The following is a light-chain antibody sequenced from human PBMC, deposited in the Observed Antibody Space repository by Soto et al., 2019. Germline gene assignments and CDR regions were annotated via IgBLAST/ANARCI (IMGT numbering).Light chain of an antibody. CDR3: PQYYPFLT. V-gene: IGKV3-15*01. J-gene: IGKJ4*01. Sequence: RVMTQSAATLSVPPVERATLSCTASQTATSNLSWYQQKPGEAPRLLIYGASTRATGISARFRGRGSGKEFTLPLSRLQPYYFANYYRPQYYPFLTFGGGTKVDIK. CDR2: GAS. CDR1: QTATSN.